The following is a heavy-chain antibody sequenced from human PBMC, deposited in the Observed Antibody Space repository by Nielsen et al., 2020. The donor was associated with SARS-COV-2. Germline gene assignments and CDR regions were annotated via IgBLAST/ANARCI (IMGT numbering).Heavy chain of an antibody. J-gene: IGHJ5*02. CDR3: ARRYYFDTLLDP. CDR2: IYPADSVT. CDR1: GYNFVSYW. V-gene: IGHV5-51*01. Sequence: GESLKISCKASGYNFVSYWIGWVRQQPGKVLEWIGIIYPADSVTIYSPSFQGRVTISVDQSISTAYLQWSSLEASDTAIYYCARRYYFDTLLDPWGQGALVTVSS. D-gene: IGHD3-9*01.